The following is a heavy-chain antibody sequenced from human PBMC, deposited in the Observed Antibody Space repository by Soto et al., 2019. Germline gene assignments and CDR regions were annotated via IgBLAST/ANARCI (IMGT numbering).Heavy chain of an antibody. CDR2: ISGSGGST. D-gene: IGHD4-17*01. J-gene: IGHJ3*02. V-gene: IGHV3-23*01. CDR1: GFTFSSYA. CDR3: AKDRTVTRGSFDI. Sequence: GGSLRLSCAASGFTFSSYAMSWVRQAPGKGLEWVSAISGSGGSTYYADSVKGRFTISRDDSKNTLYLQMNSLRAEDTAVYYCAKDRTVTRGSFDIWGQGTMVTVSS.